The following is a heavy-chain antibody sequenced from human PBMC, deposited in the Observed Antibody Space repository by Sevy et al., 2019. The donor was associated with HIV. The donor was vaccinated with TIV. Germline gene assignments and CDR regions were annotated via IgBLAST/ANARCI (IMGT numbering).Heavy chain of an antibody. CDR1: GYSFSSYW. V-gene: IGHV5-51*01. CDR2: IYPDDSDA. Sequence: GESLKISCKGSGYSFSSYWIGWVRQMPGKGLEWMGIIYPDDSDARYSPSFEDQVTISADKSISTAYLQWSSLKASDTAMYYCARNYYYMDVWGKGTTVTVSS. CDR3: ARNYYYMDV. J-gene: IGHJ6*03.